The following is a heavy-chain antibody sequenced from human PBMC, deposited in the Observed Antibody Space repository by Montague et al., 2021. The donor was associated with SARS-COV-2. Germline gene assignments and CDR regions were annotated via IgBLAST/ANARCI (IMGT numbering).Heavy chain of an antibody. D-gene: IGHD2-21*01. CDR2: ISSSGGGSTK. J-gene: IGHJ6*02. CDR1: GFILSSYE. V-gene: IGHV3-48*03. CDR3: ARDRDWDDWCGMDV. Sequence: SLRLSCAASGFILSSYEMNWVRQAPGKGLEWISYISSSGGGSTKHYTXSVKGRFTISRDNAKNSLYLQMNSLRVEDTAIYYCARDRDWDDWCGMDVWGQGTTVTVSS.